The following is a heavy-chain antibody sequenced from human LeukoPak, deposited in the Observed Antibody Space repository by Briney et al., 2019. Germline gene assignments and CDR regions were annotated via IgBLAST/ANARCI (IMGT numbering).Heavy chain of an antibody. Sequence: PVASVKVSCKASVYTFTDYYLHWVRQAPGQGLEWMGWIHPNSGGTKYAQKFQDRVSMTRDTSISTAYMELSRLRSDDTAVYYCARSGNILLWFGEFQPFDYWGQGTLVTVSS. D-gene: IGHD3-10*01. J-gene: IGHJ4*02. CDR2: IHPNSGGT. V-gene: IGHV1-2*02. CDR3: ARSGNILLWFGEFQPFDY. CDR1: VYTFTDYY.